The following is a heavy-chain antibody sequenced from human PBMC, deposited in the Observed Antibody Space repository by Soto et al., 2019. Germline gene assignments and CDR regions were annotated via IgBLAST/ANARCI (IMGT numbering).Heavy chain of an antibody. D-gene: IGHD4-17*01. CDR3: ARRVLGLYYGDYWYFDL. J-gene: IGHJ2*01. CDR2: IYYSGST. V-gene: IGHV4-59*08. Sequence: SETLSLTCTVSGGSISSYYWSWIRQPPGKGLEWIGYIYYSGSTNYNPSLKSRVTISVDTSKNQFSLKLSSVTAADTAVYYCARRVLGLYYGDYWYFDLWGRGTLVTVSS. CDR1: GGSISSYY.